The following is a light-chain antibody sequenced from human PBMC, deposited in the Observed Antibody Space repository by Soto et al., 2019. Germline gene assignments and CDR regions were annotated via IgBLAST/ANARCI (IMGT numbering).Light chain of an antibody. CDR2: EVT. Sequence: QSALTQRPSLSGSPGQSITISCTGSSSDVGAYHFVSWYQHHPGKAPKLILYEVTARPSGVSSRFSGSKSGNTASLTISGLQADDEANYYCSSYTSSNTPSVFGTGTKVTVL. V-gene: IGLV2-14*01. CDR1: SSDVGAYHF. J-gene: IGLJ1*01. CDR3: SSYTSSNTPSV.